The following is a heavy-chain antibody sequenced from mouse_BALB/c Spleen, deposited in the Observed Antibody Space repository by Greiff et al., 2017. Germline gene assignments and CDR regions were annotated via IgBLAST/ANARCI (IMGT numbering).Heavy chain of an antibody. CDR2: ISYSGST. CDR3: SRNYRYEFPYYAMDY. V-gene: IGHV3-2*02. CDR1: GYSITSDYA. Sequence: EVKLMESGPGLVKPSQSLSLTCTVTGYSITSDYAWNWIRQFPGNKLEWMGYISYSGSTSYNPSLKSRISITRDTSKNQFFLQLNSVTTEDTATYYCSRNYRYEFPYYAMDYWGQGTSVTVSS. J-gene: IGHJ4*01. D-gene: IGHD2-14*01.